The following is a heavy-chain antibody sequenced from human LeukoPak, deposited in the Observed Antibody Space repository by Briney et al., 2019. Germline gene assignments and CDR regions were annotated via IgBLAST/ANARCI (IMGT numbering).Heavy chain of an antibody. CDR1: GYTFTSYY. CDR2: INPSGGST. CDR3: ARVIEVREYSSSWLDY. D-gene: IGHD6-13*01. Sequence: ASVKVSCKASGYTFTSYYMHWVRQAPGQGLEWMGIINPSGGSTSYAQKFQGRVTMTRDTSTSTVYMELSSLRSEDTAVYYCARVIEVREYSSSWLDYWGQGTLVTVSS. J-gene: IGHJ4*02. V-gene: IGHV1-46*01.